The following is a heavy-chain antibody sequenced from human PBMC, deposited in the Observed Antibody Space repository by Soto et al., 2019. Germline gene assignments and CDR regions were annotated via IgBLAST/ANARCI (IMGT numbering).Heavy chain of an antibody. CDR3: ARDRKTGTHPGWFDP. CDR1: GGSISSGGYY. Sequence: SDTLSLTCTVSGGSISSGGYYWSWIRQHPGKGLEWIGYIYYSGSTYYNPSLKSRVTISVDTSKNQFSLKLSSVTAADTAVYYCARDRKTGTHPGWFDPWGQGTLVTVSS. CDR2: IYYSGST. J-gene: IGHJ5*02. D-gene: IGHD1-7*01. V-gene: IGHV4-31*03.